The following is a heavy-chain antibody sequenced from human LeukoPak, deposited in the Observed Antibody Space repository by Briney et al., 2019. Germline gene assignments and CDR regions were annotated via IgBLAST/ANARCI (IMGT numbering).Heavy chain of an antibody. CDR2: IRYDGSNK. Sequence: GGSLRLSCAASGFTFSSYGMHWVRQAPGKGLEWVAFIRYDGSNKYYADSVKGRFTISRDNSKNTLYLQMNSLRAEDTAVYYCAKAQLVDTAMVPFVYWGQGTLVTVSS. CDR3: AKAQLVDTAMVPFVY. D-gene: IGHD5-18*01. V-gene: IGHV3-30*02. CDR1: GFTFSSYG. J-gene: IGHJ4*02.